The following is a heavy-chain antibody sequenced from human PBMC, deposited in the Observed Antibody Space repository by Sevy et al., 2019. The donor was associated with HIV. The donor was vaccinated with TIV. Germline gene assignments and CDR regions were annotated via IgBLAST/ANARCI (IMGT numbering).Heavy chain of an antibody. CDR3: ARDYSSSSRITIFGVVLPGAFDI. CDR1: GGSFSGYY. CDR2: INHSGST. D-gene: IGHD3-3*01. J-gene: IGHJ3*02. Sequence: SETLSLTCAVYGGSFSGYYWSWIRQPPGKGLEWIGEINHSGSTNYNPSLKSRVTISVDTSKNQFSLKLSSVTAADTAVYYCARDYSSSSRITIFGVVLPGAFDIWGQWTMVTVSS. V-gene: IGHV4-34*01.